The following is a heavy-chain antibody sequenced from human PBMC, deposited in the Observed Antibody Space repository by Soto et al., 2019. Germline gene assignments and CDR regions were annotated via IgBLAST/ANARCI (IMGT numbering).Heavy chain of an antibody. CDR1: GYTFTRYG. CDR3: AKNGQPPYYYYGMDV. CDR2: ISGYNGDT. V-gene: IGHV1-18*01. Sequence: QGQLMQSGGEAKRPGASMKVSCKASGYTFTRYGISWVRQAPGQGVEWMGWISGYNGDTNYAQKFQGRVTMTIDTSTSTAYTELRSLTSDDTAVYYCAKNGQPPYYYYGMDVWGQGTTVTVSS. D-gene: IGHD2-8*01. J-gene: IGHJ6*02.